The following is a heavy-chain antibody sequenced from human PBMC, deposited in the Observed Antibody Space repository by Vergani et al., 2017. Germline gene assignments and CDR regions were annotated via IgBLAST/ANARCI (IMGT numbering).Heavy chain of an antibody. D-gene: IGHD3-3*01. CDR3: ARSEYYDFWSGNRY. J-gene: IGHJ4*02. CDR2: IYYSGST. CDR1: GDSISRSHYY. V-gene: IGHV4-61*05. Sequence: QMQLQESGPGLVKPSETLSLSCRVSGDSISRSHYYWGFIRQPPGKGLEWIGYIYYSGSTNYNPSLKSRVTISVDTSKNQFSLKLSSVTAADTAVYYCARSEYYDFWSGNRYWGQGTLVTVSS.